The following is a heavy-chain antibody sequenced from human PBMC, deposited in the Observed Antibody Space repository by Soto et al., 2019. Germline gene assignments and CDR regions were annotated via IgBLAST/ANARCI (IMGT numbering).Heavy chain of an antibody. D-gene: IGHD2-2*01. V-gene: IGHV3-23*01. J-gene: IGHJ4*02. CDR2: ISGSGGST. CDR1: GFTFSSYA. CDR3: AKEVSGVVPAAMIGYFDY. Sequence: GGSLRLSCAASGFTFSSYAMSWVRQAPGKGLEWVSAISGSGGSTYYADSVKGRFTISRDNSKNTLYLQMNSLRAEDTAVYYSAKEVSGVVPAAMIGYFDYWGQGTLVTVSS.